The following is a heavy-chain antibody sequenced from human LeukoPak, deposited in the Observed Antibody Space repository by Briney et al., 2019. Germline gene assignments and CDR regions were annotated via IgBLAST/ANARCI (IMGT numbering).Heavy chain of an antibody. CDR3: EGTLGLGYTYGHDY. V-gene: IGHV3-30*04. CDR1: GFTFSKYA. Sequence: PGGSLRLSCVVSGFTFSKYAMHWVRQAPGRGLEWVAVMSYDGTKIYYGDSVKGRFTISRDNSKNTLFLQMNSLRPEDTAVYYCEGTLGLGYTYGHDYWGQGTLVTVSS. J-gene: IGHJ4*02. D-gene: IGHD5-18*01. CDR2: MSYDGTKI.